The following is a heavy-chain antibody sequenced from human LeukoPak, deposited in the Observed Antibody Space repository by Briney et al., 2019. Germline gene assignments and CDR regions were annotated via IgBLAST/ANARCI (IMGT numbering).Heavy chain of an antibody. Sequence: ASVTVSCKASGYTFTSYYIHWVRQAPGQGLEWMGIINPSGGSATYAQTFQGRVTMTRDTSTSTVYMELSSLISDDTAVYYCAGDFGVNLHYFAYCGQGTLVTVSS. J-gene: IGHJ4*02. CDR1: GYTFTSYY. V-gene: IGHV1-46*01. CDR3: AGDFGVNLHYFAY. CDR2: INPSGGSA. D-gene: IGHD4-23*01.